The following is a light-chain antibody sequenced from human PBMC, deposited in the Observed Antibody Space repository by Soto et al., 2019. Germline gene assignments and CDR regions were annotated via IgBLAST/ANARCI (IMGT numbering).Light chain of an antibody. CDR3: QQSYSIPFT. V-gene: IGKV1-39*01. CDR2: AAS. CDR1: QSIGSY. J-gene: IGKJ3*01. Sequence: IQMTQSPSSLSASVGDRVTITCRASQSIGSYLNWYQQQPGKVPKLLIYAASSLQSGVPSRPSGSGSGTDFTLTISSLQPEDFATYFCQQSYSIPFTFGPGTKVDIK.